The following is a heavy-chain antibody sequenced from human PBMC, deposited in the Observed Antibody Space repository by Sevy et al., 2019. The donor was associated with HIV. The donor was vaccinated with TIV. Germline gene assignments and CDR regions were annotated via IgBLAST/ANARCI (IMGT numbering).Heavy chain of an antibody. CDR1: GFTFSSYS. CDR3: VREGLGGFSYSLDC. Sequence: GGSLRLSCAASGFTFSSYSMNWVRQAPGKGLEWVSSISSSNNYIYYADSLKGRFTISRDNAKHSLYLQMNSLRAEDTAVYYCVREGLGGFSYSLDCWGQGTLVTVSS. CDR2: ISSSNNYI. D-gene: IGHD5-18*01. V-gene: IGHV3-21*01. J-gene: IGHJ4*02.